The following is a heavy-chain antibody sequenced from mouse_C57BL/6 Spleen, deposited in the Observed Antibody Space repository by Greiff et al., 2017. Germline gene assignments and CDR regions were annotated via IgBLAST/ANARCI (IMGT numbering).Heavy chain of an antibody. J-gene: IGHJ2*01. CDR1: GFTFSDYG. V-gene: IGHV5-15*04. CDR2: ISNLAYSS. Sequence: DVKLVESGGGLVQPGGSLKLSCAASGFTFSDYGMAWVRQAPRKGPEWVAFISNLAYSSYYADTVKGRFTISRENAKNTLYLEMSSLRSEDTAMYYWARRAGSCLYYFDYWGQGTTLTVSS. CDR3: ARRAGSCLYYFDY. D-gene: IGHD1-1*01.